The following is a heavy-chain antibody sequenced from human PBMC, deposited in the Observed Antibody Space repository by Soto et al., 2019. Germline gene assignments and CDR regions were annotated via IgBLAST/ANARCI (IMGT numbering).Heavy chain of an antibody. D-gene: IGHD3-9*01. Sequence: QVQLQEWGPGLVNPSGPLYLPCAVSGGSITSNWWSWVRQPPGKGLEWIGEIHHSGSFNYNPSLRSRVTISIDKAKNQLSLKLTSVTPADTAVHYGVRNDWDWFDPSGQGPLVTVSP. CDR2: IHHSGSF. J-gene: IGHJ5*02. CDR1: GGSITSNW. V-gene: IGHV4-4*02. CDR3: VRNDWDWFDP.